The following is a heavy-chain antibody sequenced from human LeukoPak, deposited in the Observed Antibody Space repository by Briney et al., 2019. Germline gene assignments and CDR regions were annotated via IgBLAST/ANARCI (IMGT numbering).Heavy chain of an antibody. V-gene: IGHV1-18*04. CDR1: GYTFTSYG. D-gene: IGHD6-19*01. J-gene: IGHJ4*02. CDR2: ISGYNGHT. CDR3: ARGPGIAVAGVFDY. Sequence: ASVKVSCKASGYTFTSYGINWVRQAPGQGLEWMGWISGYNGHTNYVQKIQGRVTMTTDTSTNTAYMELRSLRSDDTAVYYCARGPGIAVAGVFDYWGQGSLVTVSS.